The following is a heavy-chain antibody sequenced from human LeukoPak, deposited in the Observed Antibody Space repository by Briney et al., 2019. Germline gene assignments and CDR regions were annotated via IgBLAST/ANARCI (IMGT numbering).Heavy chain of an antibody. CDR1: GFSVSSKY. Sequence: PGGSLRLSCAASGFSVSSKYMSWVRQAPGKGLEWVSVIYGADGTYYADSVKGRLSISRDKSKNTLYLQMNNLRPEDTAVYYCARTQPGNLCDYWGQGTLVTVSS. J-gene: IGHJ4*02. CDR3: ARTQPGNLCDY. CDR2: IYGADGT. V-gene: IGHV3-66*01. D-gene: IGHD4-23*01.